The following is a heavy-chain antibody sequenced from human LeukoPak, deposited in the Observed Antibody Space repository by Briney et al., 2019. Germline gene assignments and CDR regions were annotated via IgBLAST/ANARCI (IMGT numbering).Heavy chain of an antibody. CDR1: GYTLTELS. J-gene: IGHJ6*03. V-gene: IGHV1-24*01. Sequence: ASVKVSCKVSGYTLTELSMHWVRQAPGKGLEWMGGFDPEDGETIYAQKFQGRVTMTEDTSTDTAYMELSSLRSEDTAVYYCATSAYSSSSDDYYYYMDVWGKGTTVTVSS. CDR3: ATSAYSSSSDDYYYYMDV. D-gene: IGHD6-6*01. CDR2: FDPEDGET.